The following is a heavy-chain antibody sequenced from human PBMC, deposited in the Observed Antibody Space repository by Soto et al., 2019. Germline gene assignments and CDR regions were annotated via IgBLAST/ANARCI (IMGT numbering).Heavy chain of an antibody. CDR1: GFSFSDFV. CDR2: IWYDGSEK. D-gene: IGHD2-2*02. J-gene: IGHJ5*02. V-gene: IGHV3-33*01. CDR3: VRGSSCTSTTCYNLAWFAP. Sequence: QVQLVESGGGVVHPGESLRLSCVTSGFSFSDFVIQWVRQAPGKGLEGVAVIWYDGSEKYYADSVKGRFTISRDNSKNTVFLQMNSLRADDTAVYYCVRGSSCTSTTCYNLAWFAPWGQGTLVTVSS.